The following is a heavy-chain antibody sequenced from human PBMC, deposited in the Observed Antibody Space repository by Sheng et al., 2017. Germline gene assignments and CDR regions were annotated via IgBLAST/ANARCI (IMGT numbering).Heavy chain of an antibody. Sequence: QVQLQQWGAGLLKPSETLSLTCAVYAGSFSGYYWSWIRQPPGKGLEWIGEINHSGSTNYNPSLKSRVTISVDTSKNQFSLKLSSVTAADTAVYYCARCRYYYYLDVWGQGTTVTVSS. V-gene: IGHV4-34*01. CDR2: INHSGST. CDR3: ARCRYYYYLDV. J-gene: IGHJ6*03. CDR1: AGSFSGYY.